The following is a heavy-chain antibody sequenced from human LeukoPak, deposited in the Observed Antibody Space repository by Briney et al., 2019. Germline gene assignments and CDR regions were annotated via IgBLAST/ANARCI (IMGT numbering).Heavy chain of an antibody. J-gene: IGHJ2*01. CDR1: GGSFSGYY. CDR3: ARTPDSSGADWYFDL. CDR2: INHSGST. V-gene: IGHV4-34*01. Sequence: PSETLSLTCAVYGGSFSGYYWSWIRQPPGKGLEWIGEINHSGSTNYNPSLKSRVTISVDTSKNQFSLKLSSVTAADTAVFYCARTPDSSGADWYFDLWGRGTLVTVSS. D-gene: IGHD6-19*01.